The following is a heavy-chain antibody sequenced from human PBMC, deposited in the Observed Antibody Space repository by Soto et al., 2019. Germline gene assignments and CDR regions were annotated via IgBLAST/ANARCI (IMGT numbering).Heavy chain of an antibody. CDR2: INTGNGNT. CDR1: GYTFPNYI. V-gene: IGHV1-3*04. CDR3: ARVAVAGIVGWFDP. Sequence: ASVKVSCKASGYTFPNYIIHWVRQAPGQRLEWMGWINTGNGNTKYSQRLQGGITITSDTSASTAYMELSSLRSEDTALYYCARVAVAGIVGWFDPWGQGTLVTVSS. J-gene: IGHJ5*02. D-gene: IGHD6-19*01.